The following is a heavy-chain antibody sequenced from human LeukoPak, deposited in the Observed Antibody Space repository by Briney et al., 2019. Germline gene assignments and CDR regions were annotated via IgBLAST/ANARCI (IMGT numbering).Heavy chain of an antibody. J-gene: IGHJ5*02. CDR1: GYTFTSHF. CDR2: IDPRGGST. D-gene: IGHD6-13*01. CDR3: ARDRSHQRRFHSSREENWFDP. Sequence: ASVKVSCKASGYTFTSHFMHWVRQAPGQGLEWMGIIDPRGGSTSYTQKFQGRVTMTRDTSTSTVYMELSSLRAEDTAVYYCARDRSHQRRFHSSREENWFDPWGQGTLVTVSS. V-gene: IGHV1-46*01.